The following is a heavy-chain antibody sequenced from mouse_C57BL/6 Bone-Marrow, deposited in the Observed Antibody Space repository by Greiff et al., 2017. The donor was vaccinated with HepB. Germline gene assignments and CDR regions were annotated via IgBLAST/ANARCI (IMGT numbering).Heavy chain of an antibody. CDR3: AREGYYYGSSYVGMDY. V-gene: IGHV1-26*01. CDR2: INPNNGGT. D-gene: IGHD1-1*01. CDR1: GYTFTDYY. J-gene: IGHJ4*01. Sequence: VQLQQSGPELVKPGASVKISCKASGYTFTDYYMNWVKQSHGKSLEWIGDINPNNGGTSYNQKFKGKATLTVDKSSSTAYMELRSLTSEDSAVYYCAREGYYYGSSYVGMDYWGQGTSVTVSS.